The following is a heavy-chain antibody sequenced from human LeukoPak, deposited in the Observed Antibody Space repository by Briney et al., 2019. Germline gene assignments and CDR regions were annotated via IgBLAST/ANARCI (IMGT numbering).Heavy chain of an antibody. V-gene: IGHV5-51*01. J-gene: IGHJ4*02. Sequence: GESLKISCKGSGYSFTSYWIGWVRQMPGKGLEWMGIIHPGDSDTRYSPSFQGQVTISADKSISTAYLQWSSLKASDTAMYYCARPHYYDSSGQYYFDYWGQGTLVTVSS. D-gene: IGHD3-22*01. CDR3: ARPHYYDSSGQYYFDY. CDR1: GYSFTSYW. CDR2: IHPGDSDT.